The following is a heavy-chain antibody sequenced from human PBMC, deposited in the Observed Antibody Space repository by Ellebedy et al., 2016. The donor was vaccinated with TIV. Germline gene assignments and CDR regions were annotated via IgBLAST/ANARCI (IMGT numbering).Heavy chain of an antibody. CDR3: ASEVGGGPFDY. V-gene: IGHV4-38-2*02. D-gene: IGHD1-26*01. CDR1: GSSISSGYY. Sequence: MPGGSLRLSCSVSGSSISSGYYWGWIRQPPGRGLEWIGSMYHSGSTYYTPSLKSRVTISVDTPNNQFSLKLSSVTAADTAVYYCASEVGGGPFDYWGQGTLVTVSS. CDR2: MYHSGST. J-gene: IGHJ4*02.